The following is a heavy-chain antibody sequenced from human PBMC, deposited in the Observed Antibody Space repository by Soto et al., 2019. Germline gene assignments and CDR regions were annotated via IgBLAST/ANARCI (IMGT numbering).Heavy chain of an antibody. J-gene: IGHJ4*02. D-gene: IGHD2-15*01. Sequence: PGESLKISCGYNFTSYWIAWVRQMPGKGLEWMGIIDPRDSETIYSPSFQGQVTFSVDKSIRTAYLQWSSLKASDTAMYFCARQGPDIGHDFWGQGTLVTVSS. CDR3: ARQGPDIGHDF. CDR2: IDPRDSET. CDR1: GYNFTSYW. V-gene: IGHV5-51*01.